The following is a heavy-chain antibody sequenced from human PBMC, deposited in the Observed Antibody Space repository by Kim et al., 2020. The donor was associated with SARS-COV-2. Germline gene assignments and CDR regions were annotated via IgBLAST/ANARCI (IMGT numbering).Heavy chain of an antibody. J-gene: IGHJ6*03. V-gene: IGHV4-4*07. CDR1: GGSISSYY. CDR3: ARDGDIGDYTYYYYYYMDV. D-gene: IGHD4-17*01. CDR2: IYTSGST. Sequence: SQTLSLTCTVSGGSISSYYWSWIRQPAGKGLEWIGRIYTSGSTNYNPSLKSRVTMSVDTSKNQFSLKLSSVTAADTAVYYCARDGDIGDYTYYYYYYMDVWGKGTTVTVSS.